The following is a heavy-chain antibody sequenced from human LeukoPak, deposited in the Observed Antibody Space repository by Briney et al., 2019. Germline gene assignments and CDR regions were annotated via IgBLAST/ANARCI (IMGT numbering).Heavy chain of an antibody. Sequence: SETLSLTCAVYGGSFSGYYWSWIRQPPGTGLEWIGGINHSGSTNYNASLKSRVTISVDTSKNQFSLRLSSVTAADTAVYCCAPRGDIEHSYGYGKWFDPWGQRTRVTVSS. D-gene: IGHD5-18*01. CDR2: INHSGST. CDR3: APRGDIEHSYGYGKWFDP. J-gene: IGHJ5*02. CDR1: GGSFSGYY. V-gene: IGHV4-34*01.